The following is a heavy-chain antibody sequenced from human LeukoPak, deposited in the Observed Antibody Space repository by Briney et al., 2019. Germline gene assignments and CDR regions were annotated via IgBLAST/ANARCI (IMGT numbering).Heavy chain of an antibody. CDR1: GGSFSGYS. CDR3: GRDALVGYFSYYYMDV. V-gene: IGHV4-34*01. D-gene: IGHD2-15*01. J-gene: IGHJ6*03. CDR2: INHSGST. Sequence: PSETLSLSCAVSGGSFSGYSWRWIRQPPGKGLEWIGEINHSGSTNYNPSLKSRVTISVDTSKNQFSLKLSSVTAADTAVYYCGRDALVGYFSYYYMDVWGKGTTVTVSS.